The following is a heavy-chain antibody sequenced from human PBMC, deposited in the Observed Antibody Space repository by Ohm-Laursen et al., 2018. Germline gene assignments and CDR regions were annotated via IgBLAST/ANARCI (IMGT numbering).Heavy chain of an antibody. V-gene: IGHV3-23*01. D-gene: IGHD3-22*01. CDR1: GFTFSSYA. CDR2: ISGSGVST. Sequence: GSLRLSCSASGFTFSSYAMSWVRQAPGKGLEWVSAISGSGVSTYYADSVKGRFTISRDNSKNTLYLQMNSLRAEDTAVYYCAKPGPYYYDSSGYSDYWGQGTLVTVSS. J-gene: IGHJ4*02. CDR3: AKPGPYYYDSSGYSDY.